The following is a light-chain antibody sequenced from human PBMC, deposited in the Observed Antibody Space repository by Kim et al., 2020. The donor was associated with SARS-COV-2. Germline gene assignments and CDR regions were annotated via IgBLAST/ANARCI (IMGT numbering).Light chain of an antibody. CDR3: QQYNNWPMT. J-gene: IGKJ5*01. CDR1: QSVNSY. V-gene: IGKV3-15*01. CDR2: GAS. Sequence: LAPEESAPPSGRASQSVNSYLAWYQQRPGQAPRLLIYGASTRATGIPARFSGSGSGTEFTLTISSLQSEDFAVYYCQQYNNWPMTFGQGTRLEIK.